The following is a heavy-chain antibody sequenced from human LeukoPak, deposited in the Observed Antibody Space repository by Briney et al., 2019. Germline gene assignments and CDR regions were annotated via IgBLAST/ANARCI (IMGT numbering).Heavy chain of an antibody. CDR2: IYPRDGST. Sequence: ASVKVSCKASGGTFTSNYIHWVRQAPGQGLEWMGMIYPRDGSTSYAQKFQGRVTVTRDTSTSAVHMELSGLRSEDTAVYYCARGQEAFDYWGQGTLVTVSS. J-gene: IGHJ4*02. V-gene: IGHV1-46*01. CDR3: ARGQEAFDY. CDR1: GGTFTSNY.